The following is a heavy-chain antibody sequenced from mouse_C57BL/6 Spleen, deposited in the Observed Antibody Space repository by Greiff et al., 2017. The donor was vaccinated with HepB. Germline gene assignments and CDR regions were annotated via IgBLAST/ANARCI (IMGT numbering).Heavy chain of an antibody. CDR3: ARDRRALYAMDY. Sequence: EVMLVESGGGLVKPGGSLKLSCAASGFTFSSYAMSWVRQTPEKRLEWVATISDGGSYTYYPHNVKGRFTISRDNAKNNLYLQMSHLKSEDTAMYYCARDRRALYAMDYWGQGTSVTVSS. D-gene: IGHD3-3*01. V-gene: IGHV5-4*03. CDR2: ISDGGSYT. CDR1: GFTFSSYA. J-gene: IGHJ4*01.